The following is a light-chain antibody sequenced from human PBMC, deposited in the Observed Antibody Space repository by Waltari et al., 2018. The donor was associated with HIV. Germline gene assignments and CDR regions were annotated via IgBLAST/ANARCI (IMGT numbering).Light chain of an antibody. CDR2: EDN. CDR1: SGSLASNY. J-gene: IGLJ2*01. CDR3: QSYDSSNVV. V-gene: IGLV6-57*03. Sequence: NFMLTQPHSVSESPGKTVTISCTRSSGSLASNYVQWYQQRAGSAPTPVISEDNQRTSGVPDRFSGSIDTSSNSASLSISGLKTEDEADYYCQSYDSSNVVFGGGTKLTVL.